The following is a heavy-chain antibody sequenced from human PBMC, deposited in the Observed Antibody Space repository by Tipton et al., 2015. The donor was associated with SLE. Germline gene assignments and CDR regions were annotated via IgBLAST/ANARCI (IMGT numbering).Heavy chain of an antibody. J-gene: IGHJ3*02. CDR3: ARGAPITMAPDAFDI. CDR2: INHSGST. CDR1: GGSFSGYY. V-gene: IGHV4-34*01. Sequence: LRLSCAVYGGSFSGYYWSWIRQPPGKGLEWIGEINHSGSTNYNPSLKSQVTISVDTSKNQFSLKLSSVTAADTAVYYCARGAPITMAPDAFDIWGQGTMVTVSS. D-gene: IGHD3-10*01.